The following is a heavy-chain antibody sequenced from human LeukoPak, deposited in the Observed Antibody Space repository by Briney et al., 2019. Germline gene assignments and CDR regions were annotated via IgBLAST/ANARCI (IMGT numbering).Heavy chain of an antibody. D-gene: IGHD3-3*01. J-gene: IGHJ5*02. V-gene: IGHV3-23*01. CDR1: GFTFSSYA. CDR2: ISGSGGST. Sequence: GGSLRLSCAASGFTFSSYAMSWVRQAPGKGLEWVSAISGSGGSTYYADSVKGRFTISRDNSKNTLYLQMNSLRAEDTAVYYCAKDLRITIFGVVTSGPNWFDPWGQGTLVTVSS. CDR3: AKDLRITIFGVVTSGPNWFDP.